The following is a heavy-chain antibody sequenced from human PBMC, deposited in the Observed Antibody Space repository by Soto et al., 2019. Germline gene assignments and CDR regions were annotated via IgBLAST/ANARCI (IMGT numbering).Heavy chain of an antibody. Sequence: SQTLSLTCAISGDSVSSSSVTWNWIRQSPSRGLEWLGRTYYRSKWYNDYAVSVKSRITINPDTSKNQFSLQLNSVTPEDTAVYYCARVPVATAGTGSSYYVMDVWGQGTTVTVSS. D-gene: IGHD6-13*01. CDR1: GDSVSSSSVT. CDR2: TYYRSKWYN. V-gene: IGHV6-1*01. J-gene: IGHJ6*02. CDR3: ARVPVATAGTGSSYYVMDV.